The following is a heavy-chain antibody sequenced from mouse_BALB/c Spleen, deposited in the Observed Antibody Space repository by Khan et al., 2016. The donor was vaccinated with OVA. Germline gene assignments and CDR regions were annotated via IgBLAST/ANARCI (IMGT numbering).Heavy chain of an antibody. V-gene: IGHV1S136*01. D-gene: IGHD1-1*01. J-gene: IGHJ4*01. CDR2: IYPYTDDT. CDR1: GYTFTDYV. Sequence: VQLKQSGPELVKPGASVKMSCKASGYTFTDYVMHWVMQKPGQGLEWIGYIYPYTDDTNSTERFRVKATLTLDKSSTTAYMELNSLTSADSAVYNCARAATDYDTTDNWGQGTPVTAPS. CDR3: ARAATDYDTTDN.